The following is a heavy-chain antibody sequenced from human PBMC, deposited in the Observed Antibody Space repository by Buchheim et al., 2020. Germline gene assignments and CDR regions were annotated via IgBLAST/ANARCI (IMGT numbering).Heavy chain of an antibody. Sequence: QVQLVESGGGLVKPGGSLRLSCAASGFTFSDHYMTWIRQAPGKGLEWISYISNSGNTIYYADSVKGRFTISRDNAKNSLNLQVDSLRVEDTAVYYCARGSFYYDSSGYGPYFDSWGQGTL. J-gene: IGHJ4*02. CDR3: ARGSFYYDSSGYGPYFDS. D-gene: IGHD3-22*01. V-gene: IGHV3-11*01. CDR2: ISNSGNTI. CDR1: GFTFSDHY.